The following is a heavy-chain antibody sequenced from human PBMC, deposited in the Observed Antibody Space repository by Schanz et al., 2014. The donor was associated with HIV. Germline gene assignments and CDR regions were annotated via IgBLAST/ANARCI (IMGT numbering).Heavy chain of an antibody. CDR1: GFTFNNYA. D-gene: IGHD3-22*01. J-gene: IGHJ4*02. Sequence: EVQLLESGGGLVQPGGSLRLSCIASGFTFNNYAMTWVRQAPGKGLEWVSSISERGSRSYYADSVNGRFTISRDNSKNTLYLQMTTLRTEDTAVYYCAKPEYDSSGNSQSHFDYWGQGTLVTVSS. CDR3: AKPEYDSSGNSQSHFDY. V-gene: IGHV3-23*01. CDR2: ISERGSRS.